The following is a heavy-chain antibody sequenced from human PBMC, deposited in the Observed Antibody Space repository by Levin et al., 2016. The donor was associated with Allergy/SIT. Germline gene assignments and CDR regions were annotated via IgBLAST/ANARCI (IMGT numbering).Heavy chain of an antibody. J-gene: IGHJ4*02. Sequence: ASVKVSCKAVWIHLHQLLYALGATGPGQGLEWMGIINPSGGSTSYAQKFQGRLTVTRDTSTSTVYMELSSLRSEDTAVYYCARAPLPYCGGDCQTPDFDYWGRGTLVTVSS. CDR2: INPSGGST. D-gene: IGHD2-21*02. V-gene: IGHV1-46*03. CDR1: IHLHQLL. CDR3: ARAPLPYCGGDCQTPDFDY.